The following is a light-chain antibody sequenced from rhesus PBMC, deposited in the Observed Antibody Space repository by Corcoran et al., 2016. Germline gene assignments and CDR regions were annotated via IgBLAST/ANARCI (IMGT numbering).Light chain of an antibody. V-gene: IGLV2-13*03. CDR1: SSDIGAKNP. CDR2: DVN. J-gene: IGLJ1*01. CDR3: SSTGSGSTYI. Sequence: QAAPTQSPSVSGSPGQSVTISCTGTSSDIGAKNPVPWYQQSPGKAPKLMIYDVNKRPSGVSDRFSGSKSGSAASLTISGLQAQDGAVYYCSSTGSGSTYIFGDGTRLTVL.